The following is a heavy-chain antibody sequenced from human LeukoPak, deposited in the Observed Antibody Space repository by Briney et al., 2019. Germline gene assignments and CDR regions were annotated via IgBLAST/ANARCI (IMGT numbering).Heavy chain of an antibody. CDR3: ARRPHPTTVLDN. CDR1: GSVITSYR. V-gene: IGHV5-10-1*01. D-gene: IGHD4-17*01. Sequence: GESLRISCSASGSVITSYRFMEGRQMPGKGREWMGRIDPSDSYTNYTPSFQGHVTFSADTCISTAYLQWSSLNASDTAMSFFARRPHPTTVLDNWGRGTLVTVSS. J-gene: IGHJ4*02. CDR2: IDPSDSYT.